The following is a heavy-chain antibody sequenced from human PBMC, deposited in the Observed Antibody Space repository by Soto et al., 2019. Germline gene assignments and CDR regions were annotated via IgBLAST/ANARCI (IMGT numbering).Heavy chain of an antibody. D-gene: IGHD3-10*01. CDR3: AKKSGMVRGVINYYFDY. CDR2: ISGSGGST. CDR1: GFTFSSYS. J-gene: IGHJ4*02. Sequence: PGGSLRLSCAASGFTFSSYSMNWVRQAPGKGLEWVSYISGSGGSTYYADSVKGRFTISRDNSKNTLYLQMNSLRAEDTAVYYCAKKSGMVRGVINYYFDYWGQGTLVTVSS. V-gene: IGHV3-23*01.